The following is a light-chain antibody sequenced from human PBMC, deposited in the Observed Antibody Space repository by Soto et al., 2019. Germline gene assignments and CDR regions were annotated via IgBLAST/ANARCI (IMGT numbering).Light chain of an antibody. J-gene: IGKJ1*01. CDR1: QSVSGSH. CDR2: DAS. CDR3: LQYVAPPWT. Sequence: ENVLTQSPGTLSLSPGERATLSCRASQSVSGSHLAWYQQKPGQAPRLLIYDASNRATGIPDRFSGSGSGTDFTLPISRLGPEDFAVYFCLQYVAPPWTFGQGAGVKIK. V-gene: IGKV3-20*01.